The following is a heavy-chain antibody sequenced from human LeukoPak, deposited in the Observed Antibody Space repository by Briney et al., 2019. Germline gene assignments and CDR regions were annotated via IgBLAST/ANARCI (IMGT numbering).Heavy chain of an antibody. Sequence: MPSETLSLTCTVSGGSISSYYWSWIRQPPGKGLEWIGEINHSGSTNYNPSLKSRVTISVDTSKNQFSLKLSSVTAADTAVYYCARAPGGSILHWGQGTLVTVSS. CDR1: GGSISSYY. CDR3: ARAPGGSILH. J-gene: IGHJ4*02. CDR2: INHSGST. D-gene: IGHD3-16*01. V-gene: IGHV4-34*01.